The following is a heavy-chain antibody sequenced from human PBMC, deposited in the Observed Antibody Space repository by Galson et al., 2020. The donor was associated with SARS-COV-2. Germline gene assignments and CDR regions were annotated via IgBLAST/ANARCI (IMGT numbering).Heavy chain of an antibody. CDR2: ISSGYIT. J-gene: IGHJ4*02. D-gene: IGHD2-8*02. Sequence: LSLTCAASGFPFSSYEMNWLRQAPGKGLEWISYISSGYITYYADSVKGRFTISRDNAKNSLYLQMDSLSVEDTAIYYCAREEGYSTGAHWGQGSLVTVSS. V-gene: IGHV3-48*03. CDR1: GFPFSSYE. CDR3: AREEGYSTGAH.